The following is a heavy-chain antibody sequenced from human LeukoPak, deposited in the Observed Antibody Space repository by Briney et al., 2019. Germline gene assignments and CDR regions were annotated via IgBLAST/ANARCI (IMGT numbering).Heavy chain of an antibody. Sequence: GGSLRLSCAASGFTFSSYAMSWGRQTPGQWLEWFTVISGSSGSTYYADSVKGRFTIFRDNSKNTLYLQMNSLRVEDTAIYYCASGRGYSSAAFDYWGQGTLVTVSS. CDR3: ASGRGYSSAAFDY. CDR1: GFTFSSYA. CDR2: ISGSSGST. J-gene: IGHJ4*02. V-gene: IGHV3-23*01. D-gene: IGHD6-19*01.